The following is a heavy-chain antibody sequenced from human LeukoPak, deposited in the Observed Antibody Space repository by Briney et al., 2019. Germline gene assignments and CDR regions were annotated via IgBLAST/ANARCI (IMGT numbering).Heavy chain of an antibody. J-gene: IGHJ4*02. CDR2: FDPEDGET. CDR1: GYTLTELS. CDR3: ARGLESSSYYFDY. D-gene: IGHD2-15*01. V-gene: IGHV1-24*01. Sequence: GASVKVSCKVSGYTLTELSMHWVRQAPGKGLEWMGGFDPEDGETIYAQKFQGRVTITRNTSISTAYMELSSLRSEDTAVYYCARGLESSSYYFDYWGQGTLVTVSS.